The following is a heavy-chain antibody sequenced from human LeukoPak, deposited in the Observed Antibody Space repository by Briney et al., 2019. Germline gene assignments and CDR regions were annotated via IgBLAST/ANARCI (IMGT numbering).Heavy chain of an antibody. Sequence: SVKVSCKASGGTFSSYAISWVRQAPGQGLEWMGRIIPIFGTANYAQKFQGRVTITTDESTSTAYMELSSLRSEDTAVYYCAAAGTHYYDSSGYRDYWGQGTLVTVSS. D-gene: IGHD3-22*01. V-gene: IGHV1-69*05. CDR3: AAAGTHYYDSSGYRDY. J-gene: IGHJ4*02. CDR2: IIPIFGTA. CDR1: GGTFSSYA.